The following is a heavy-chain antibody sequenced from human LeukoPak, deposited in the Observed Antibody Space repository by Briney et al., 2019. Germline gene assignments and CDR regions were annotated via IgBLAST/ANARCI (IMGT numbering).Heavy chain of an antibody. CDR1: GFTIRSYT. D-gene: IGHD6-13*01. CDR3: AGAGYGYSSSWYDWGNWFDP. Sequence: GGSLRLSCTGSGFTIRSYTMSWVRQAPGKGLVWVSRINSDGSSTSYADSVKGRFTISRDNAKNTLYLQMNSLRAEDTAVYYCAGAGYGYSSSWYDWGNWFDPWGQGTLVTVSS. CDR2: INSDGSST. V-gene: IGHV3-74*01. J-gene: IGHJ5*02.